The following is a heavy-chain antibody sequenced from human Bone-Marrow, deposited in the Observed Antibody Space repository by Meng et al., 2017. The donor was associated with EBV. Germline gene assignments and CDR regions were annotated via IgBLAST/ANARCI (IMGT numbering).Heavy chain of an antibody. Sequence: QRLLHASGPGLGTPSGSLVLTRGVSGGSISSSLWWSWVRQPPGKGLELIGEVYHSGSPNYNPSLKSRVTISVDKSKNQFSLKLSSVTAADTAVYYCARDEDCSSTSCSWIDPWGQGTLVTVSS. V-gene: IGHV4-4*02. CDR3: ARDEDCSSTSCSWIDP. D-gene: IGHD2-2*01. J-gene: IGHJ5*02. CDR1: GGSISSSLW. CDR2: VYHSGSP.